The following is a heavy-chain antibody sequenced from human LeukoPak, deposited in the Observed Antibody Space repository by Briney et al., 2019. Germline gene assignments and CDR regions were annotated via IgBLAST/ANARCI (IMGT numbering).Heavy chain of an antibody. CDR3: ARHVLLWFGELFQKKNWFDP. J-gene: IGHJ5*02. CDR1: GYSISSGYY. D-gene: IGHD3-10*01. Sequence: SETLSLTCTVSGYSISSGYYWGWIRQPPGKGLEWIGSIYHSGSTNYNPSLKSRVTISVDTSKNQFSLKLSSVTAADTAVYYCARHVLLWFGELFQKKNWFDPWGQGTLVTVSS. V-gene: IGHV4-38-2*02. CDR2: IYHSGST.